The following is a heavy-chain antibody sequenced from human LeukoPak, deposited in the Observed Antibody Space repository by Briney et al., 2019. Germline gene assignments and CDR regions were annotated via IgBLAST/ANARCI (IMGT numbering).Heavy chain of an antibody. CDR2: INSNGGST. D-gene: IGHD3/OR15-3a*01. J-gene: IGHJ3*02. CDR1: GFTFSTYA. Sequence: GGSLRLSCSASGFTFSTYAMHWVRRAPGKGLEYVSAINSNGGSTYYADSVKGRSTISRNNSKNTLYFQMSSLTAEDTAVYYCVLDLFSSFAFDIWGQGTMVTVSS. CDR3: VLDLFSSFAFDI. V-gene: IGHV3-64D*06.